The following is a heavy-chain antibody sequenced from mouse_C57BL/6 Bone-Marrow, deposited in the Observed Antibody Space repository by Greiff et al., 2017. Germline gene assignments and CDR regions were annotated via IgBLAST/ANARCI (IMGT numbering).Heavy chain of an antibody. CDR2: IWRGGST. CDR1: GFSLTSYG. D-gene: IGHD2-2*01. J-gene: IGHJ4*01. CDR3: STMVTTVPYAMDY. V-gene: IGHV2-5*01. Sequence: VQLVESGPGLVQPSQSLSITCTVSGFSLTSYGVHWVRQSPGKGLEWLGVIWRGGSTDYNAAFMSRLSITKDNSKSQVFFKMNSLQADDTAIYYCSTMVTTVPYAMDYWGQGTSVTVSS.